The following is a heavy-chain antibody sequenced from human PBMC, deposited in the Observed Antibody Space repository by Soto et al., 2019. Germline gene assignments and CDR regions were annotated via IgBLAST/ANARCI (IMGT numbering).Heavy chain of an antibody. J-gene: IGHJ4*02. V-gene: IGHV3-30*03. Sequence: SLRLSCAASGFTFISYGMHWVRQAPGKGLEWVAVISHDGSNKYYGDSVKGRFTISRDNSKNTLYLQMNSLRPEDTAVYYCATAPELYFDYWGQGTLVTVSS. CDR3: ATAPELYFDY. D-gene: IGHD3-10*01. CDR2: ISHDGSNK. CDR1: GFTFISYG.